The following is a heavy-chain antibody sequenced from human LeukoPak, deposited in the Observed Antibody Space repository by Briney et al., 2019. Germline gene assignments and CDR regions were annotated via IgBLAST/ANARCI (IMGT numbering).Heavy chain of an antibody. CDR1: GFTFSDFY. CDR2: ISSSSSNA. D-gene: IGHD6-19*01. J-gene: IGHJ4*02. CDR3: ARRSVAGTWDFDY. V-gene: IGHV3-11*03. Sequence: GGSLRLSCAASGFTFSDFYMSWVRQAPGKGLEWLSYISSSSSNANYADSVKGRFTISRDNAKNSLYLQLNSLRAEDTAVYYCARRSVAGTWDFDYWGQGTLVTISS.